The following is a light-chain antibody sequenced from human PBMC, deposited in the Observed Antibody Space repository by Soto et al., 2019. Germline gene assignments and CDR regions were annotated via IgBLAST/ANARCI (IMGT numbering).Light chain of an antibody. CDR3: HQSST. V-gene: IGKV1-33*01. Sequence: DIQMTQSPSSLSASVGDRVTITCQASQDISNYLNWYQQKPGKAPKLLIYDASNLETGVPSRFSGSGSGTDFTFTISSLQPEDIATYYGHQSSTFGPGTKVDIK. CDR1: QDISNY. CDR2: DAS. J-gene: IGKJ3*01.